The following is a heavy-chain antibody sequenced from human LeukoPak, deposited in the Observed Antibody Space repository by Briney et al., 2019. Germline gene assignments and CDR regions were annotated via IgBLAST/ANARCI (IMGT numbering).Heavy chain of an antibody. CDR1: GGSISSYY. D-gene: IGHD3-22*01. J-gene: IGHJ3*02. V-gene: IGHV4-4*07. Sequence: SETLSLTCTVSGGSISSYYWSWIRQPAGKGLEWIGRIYTSGSTNYNPSLKSRVTMSVDTSKNQFSLKLSSVTAADTAVYYCARDRYYDSGVTDAFDMWGQGTMVTVSS. CDR2: IYTSGST. CDR3: ARDRYYDSGVTDAFDM.